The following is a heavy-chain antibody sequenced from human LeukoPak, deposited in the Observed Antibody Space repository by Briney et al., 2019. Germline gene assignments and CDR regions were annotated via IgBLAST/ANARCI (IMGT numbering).Heavy chain of an antibody. V-gene: IGHV3-23*01. D-gene: IGHD5-18*01. Sequence: HPGGSLRLSCAASGFTFSSYAMSWVRQAPGKGLEWVSAISGSGGSTHYADSVKGRFTISRDNSKNTLYLQMNSLRAEDTAVYYCAKDRSRTAMAANDAFDIWGQGTMVTVSS. CDR1: GFTFSSYA. J-gene: IGHJ3*02. CDR2: ISGSGGST. CDR3: AKDRSRTAMAANDAFDI.